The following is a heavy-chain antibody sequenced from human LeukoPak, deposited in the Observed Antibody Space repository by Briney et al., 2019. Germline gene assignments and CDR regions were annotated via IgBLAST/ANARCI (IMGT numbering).Heavy chain of an antibody. V-gene: IGHV4-59*12. CDR2: IYYSGST. CDR1: GGSISSYY. D-gene: IGHD6-19*01. Sequence: PSETLSLTCTVSGGSISSYYWSWIRQPPGKGLEWIGYIYYSGSTNYNPSLKSRVTISVDTSKNQFSLKLSSVTAADTAVYYCARETIDSSGWHAAGSYFDYWGQGTLVTVSS. J-gene: IGHJ4*02. CDR3: ARETIDSSGWHAAGSYFDY.